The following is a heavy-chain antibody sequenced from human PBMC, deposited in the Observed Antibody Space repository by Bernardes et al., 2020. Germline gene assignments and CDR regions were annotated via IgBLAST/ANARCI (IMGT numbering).Heavy chain of an antibody. V-gene: IGHV4-34*01. Sequence: SETLSLTCAVYGGSFSGYYWSWIRQPPGKGLEWIGEINHSGSTNYNPSLKSRVTISVDTSKNQFSLKLSSVTAADTAVYYCARGYGGYRPYYFDYWGQGTLVTVSS. CDR1: GGSFSGYY. D-gene: IGHD5-18*01. J-gene: IGHJ4*02. CDR2: INHSGST. CDR3: ARGYGGYRPYYFDY.